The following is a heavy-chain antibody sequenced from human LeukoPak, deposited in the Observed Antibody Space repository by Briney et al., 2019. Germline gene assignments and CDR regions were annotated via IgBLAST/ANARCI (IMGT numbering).Heavy chain of an antibody. V-gene: IGHV1-8*01. D-gene: IGHD2-2*01. CDR1: GYTFTSYD. CDR3: ARVDIVVVPAAIYYYMDV. J-gene: IGHJ6*03. CDR2: MNPNSGNT. Sequence: ASVKVSFKASGYTFTSYDINWVRQATGQGLEWMGWMNPNSGNTGYAQKFQGRVTMTRNTSISTAYMELSSLRSEDTAVYYCARVDIVVVPAAIYYYMDVWGKGTTVTVSS.